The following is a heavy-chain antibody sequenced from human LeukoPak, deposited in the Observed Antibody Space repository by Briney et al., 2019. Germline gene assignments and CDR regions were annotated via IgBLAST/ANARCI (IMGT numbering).Heavy chain of an antibody. D-gene: IGHD3-10*01. CDR2: INTNTGNP. V-gene: IGHV7-4-1*02. J-gene: IGHJ6*03. CDR1: GYTFTSYG. CDR3: ARVTGMVTMVRGVITGYYYYYYMDV. Sequence: ASVKVSCKASGYTFTSYGISWVRQAPGQGLEWMGWINTNTGNPTYAQGFTGRFVFSLDTSVSTAYLQISSLKAEDTAVYYCARVTGMVTMVRGVITGYYYYYYMDVWGKGTTVTVSS.